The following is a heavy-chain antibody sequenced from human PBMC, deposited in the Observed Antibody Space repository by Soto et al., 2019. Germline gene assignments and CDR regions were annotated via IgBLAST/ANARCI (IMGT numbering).Heavy chain of an antibody. J-gene: IGHJ4*02. D-gene: IGHD1-20*01. V-gene: IGHV3-33*01. CDR2: IWYDGSNK. CDR1: GFAFSTHG. CDR3: ARGPGTHNSEAHLEY. Sequence: GGSLRLSCEASGFAFSTHGMHCLRQAPGKGLEGVAVIWYDGSNKYYADSMNGRFTISRDNSKNTLYLQMSSLRAEDTAVYYCARGPGTHNSEAHLEYWGQGTMVTVSS.